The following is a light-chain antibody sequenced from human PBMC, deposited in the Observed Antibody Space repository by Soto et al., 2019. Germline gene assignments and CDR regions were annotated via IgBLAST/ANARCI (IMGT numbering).Light chain of an antibody. CDR1: SSNIGAGYD. CDR2: GNS. Sequence: QSVLTQPPSVSGAPGQRVTISCTGSSSNIGAGYDVKWYQQLPGTAPKLLIYGNSNRPSGVPDRFSGSKSGTSASLAITGLQAEDAADYYCQSYDSSLSGGVFGGGTKLTVL. CDR3: QSYDSSLSGGV. J-gene: IGLJ3*02. V-gene: IGLV1-40*01.